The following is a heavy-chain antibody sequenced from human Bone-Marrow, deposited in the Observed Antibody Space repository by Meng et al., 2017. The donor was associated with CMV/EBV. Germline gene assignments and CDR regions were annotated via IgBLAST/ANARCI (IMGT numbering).Heavy chain of an antibody. V-gene: IGHV3-23*03. CDR1: GFTFSSYA. Sequence: GESLKISCAASGFTFSSYAMSWVRQAPGKGLEWVSVIYSGGSSTYYADSVKGRFTISRDNSKNTLYLQMNSLRAEDTAVYYCAKKSWSWFDPWGQGTLVTVSS. CDR3: AKKSWSWFDP. CDR2: IYSGGSST. J-gene: IGHJ5*02.